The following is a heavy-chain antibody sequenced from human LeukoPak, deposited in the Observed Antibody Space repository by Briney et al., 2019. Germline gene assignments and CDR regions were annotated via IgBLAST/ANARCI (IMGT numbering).Heavy chain of an antibody. D-gene: IGHD2-21*02. J-gene: IGHJ5*02. Sequence: PSQTLSLTCAVSGVSISSGGYSWSWIRQPPGKGLDWIGYIYHSGSTYYNPSLKSRATISVDRSKTQFSLKLSSVTAADTAVYYCARGDCGGDCYSFTAANTWFDRWGQGTLVTVSS. V-gene: IGHV4-30-2*01. CDR1: GVSISSGGYS. CDR2: IYHSGST. CDR3: ARGDCGGDCYSFTAANTWFDR.